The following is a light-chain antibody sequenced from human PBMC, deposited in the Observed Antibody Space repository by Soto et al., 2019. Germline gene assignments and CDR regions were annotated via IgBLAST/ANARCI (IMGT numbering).Light chain of an antibody. Sequence: EIVLTQSPGTLSLSPGERATLSCRASQSVSSSYLAWYQQKPGQAPRLLIYGASSRATGIPDRFSGSGSGTDFTLTISRLEPEDFAVYYCQQYGSFSFGQGTQVDIK. CDR3: QQYGSFS. J-gene: IGKJ1*01. V-gene: IGKV3-20*01. CDR1: QSVSSSY. CDR2: GAS.